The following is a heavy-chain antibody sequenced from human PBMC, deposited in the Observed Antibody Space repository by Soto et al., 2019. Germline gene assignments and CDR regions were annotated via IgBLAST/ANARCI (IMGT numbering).Heavy chain of an antibody. D-gene: IGHD2-8*01. V-gene: IGHV1-18*01. CDR1: GNTFTNFG. CDR2: ISAYTDDP. CDR3: ERVMTGAEAWFDP. Sequence: QGQLVQSGAEVKKPGASVKVSCTAYGNTFTNFGVTWVRKAPGQGLEWMGWISAYTDDPNYAQKFQGRVTMTIDTSTSTAYLDLRSLTSDDTAVYYCERVMTGAEAWFDPWGQGTLVTVSS. J-gene: IGHJ5*02.